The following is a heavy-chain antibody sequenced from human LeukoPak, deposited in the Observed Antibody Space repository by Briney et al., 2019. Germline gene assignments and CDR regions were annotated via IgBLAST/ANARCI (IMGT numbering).Heavy chain of an antibody. D-gene: IGHD3-9*01. J-gene: IGHJ3*02. CDR3: ARGSTLYYDILTGYYTPGPFDI. CDR1: GGSVSSAGYY. V-gene: IGHV4-61*08. CDR2: IHYSGST. Sequence: PSETLSLTCTVSGGSVSSAGYYWSWIRQPPGKGLEFIGYIHYSGSTNYNPSLKSRVTISVDTSKNQFSLKLSSVTAADTAVYCCARGSTLYYDILTGYYTPGPFDIWGQGTMFTVSS.